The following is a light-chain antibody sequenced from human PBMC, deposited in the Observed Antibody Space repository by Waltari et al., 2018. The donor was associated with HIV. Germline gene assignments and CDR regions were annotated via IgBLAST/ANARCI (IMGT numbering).Light chain of an antibody. CDR1: SSDVGSYNL. CDR2: EVS. J-gene: IGLJ1*01. V-gene: IGLV2-23*02. CDR3: CSYAGSSTYV. Sequence: QSALTQPASVSGSPGQSITISCTGTSSDVGSYNLVSCYQQHPGKAPKLRIYEVSKRPSWVSTRFSGSKSGNTASLTISGLQAEDEADYYCCSYAGSSTYVFGTGTKVTVL.